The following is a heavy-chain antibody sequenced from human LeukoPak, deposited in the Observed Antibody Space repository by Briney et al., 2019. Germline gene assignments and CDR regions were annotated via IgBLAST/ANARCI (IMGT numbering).Heavy chain of an antibody. D-gene: IGHD3-9*01. CDR3: ARGTNYDILTGYYPLHYYYYGMDV. J-gene: IGHJ6*04. CDR2: IIPIFGTA. Sequence: GASVKVSCKASGGTFSSYAISWVRQAPGQGLGWMGGIIPIFGTANYAQKFQGRVTITADESTSTAYMELSSLRSEDTAVYYCARGTNYDILTGYYPLHYYYYGMDVWGKGTTVTVSS. CDR1: GGTFSSYA. V-gene: IGHV1-69*13.